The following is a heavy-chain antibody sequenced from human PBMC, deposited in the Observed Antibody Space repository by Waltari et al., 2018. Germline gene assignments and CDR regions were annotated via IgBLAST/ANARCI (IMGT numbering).Heavy chain of an antibody. CDR2: IYYSGST. J-gene: IGHJ3*02. V-gene: IGHV4-39*07. Sequence: QLQLQQSSPGLVTPSETLSLTCTASGGPISSSSYYLGGTRQPPGKGLEWIGSIYYSGSTYDNPSLNSRVTISVDTSKNQFSRKLSAVTAADTAVYYCARIRYNWEAFDIWGQGTMVTVSS. CDR1: GGPISSSSYY. CDR3: ARIRYNWEAFDI. D-gene: IGHD1-20*01.